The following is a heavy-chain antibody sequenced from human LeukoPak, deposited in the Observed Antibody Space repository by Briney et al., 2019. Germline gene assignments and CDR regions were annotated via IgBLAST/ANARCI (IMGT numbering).Heavy chain of an antibody. J-gene: IGHJ4*02. Sequence: PGGSLRLSCAASGFTVSSSYMSWVRQAPGKGLEWVSVIYSGGSTYYADSVKGRFTISRDNSKNTLYLQMNSLGAEDTAVYYCARDDGDYYNYWGQGTLVTVSS. V-gene: IGHV3-53*01. CDR1: GFTVSSSY. CDR3: ARDDGDYYNY. CDR2: IYSGGST.